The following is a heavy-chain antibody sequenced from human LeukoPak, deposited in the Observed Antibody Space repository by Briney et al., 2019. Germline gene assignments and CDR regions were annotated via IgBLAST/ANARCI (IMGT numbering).Heavy chain of an antibody. V-gene: IGHV4-34*01. J-gene: IGHJ6*04. CDR3: ARGPRRGYSGYDSTPRYGMDV. Sequence: SETLSLTCAVYGGSFSGYYWSWIRQPPGEGLEWIGEINHSGSTNYNPSLKSRVTISVDTSKNQFSLKLSSVTAADTAVYYCARGPRRGYSGYDSTPRYGMDVWGKGTTVTVSS. CDR1: GGSFSGYY. D-gene: IGHD5-12*01. CDR2: INHSGST.